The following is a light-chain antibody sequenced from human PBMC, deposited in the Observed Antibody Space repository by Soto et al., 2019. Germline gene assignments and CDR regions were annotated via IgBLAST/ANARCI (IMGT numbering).Light chain of an antibody. CDR3: QQYNKWPLIT. CDR2: GAS. V-gene: IGKV3D-15*01. CDR1: QSISIG. Sequence: EIVMTQSPATLSVSPGETATLSCRASQSISIGLAWYRQKPGQAPRLLIYGASTRATGTPARFSGSGSGTEFTLTISSLQSEDFALYYCQQYNKWPLITFGQETRLEIK. J-gene: IGKJ5*01.